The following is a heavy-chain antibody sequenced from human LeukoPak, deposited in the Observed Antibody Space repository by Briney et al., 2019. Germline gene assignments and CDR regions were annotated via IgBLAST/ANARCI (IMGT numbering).Heavy chain of an antibody. Sequence: SETLSLTCTVSGGSISSSSYYWGWIRQPPGKGLEWIGSIYYSGSTYYNPSLKSRVTISVDTSKNQFSLKLSSVTAADTAVYYCARQGAFNYWGPGTLVTVSS. CDR2: IYYSGST. D-gene: IGHD3-16*01. CDR1: GGSISSSSYY. J-gene: IGHJ4*02. CDR3: ARQGAFNY. V-gene: IGHV4-39*01.